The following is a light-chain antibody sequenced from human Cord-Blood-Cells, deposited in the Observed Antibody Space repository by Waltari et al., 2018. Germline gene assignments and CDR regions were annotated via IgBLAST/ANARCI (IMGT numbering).Light chain of an antibody. J-gene: IGLJ1*01. CDR1: RRAVGRQNL. CDR3: CSYAGSSTYV. Sequence: QSALTQPASVSGSPGQSITNPSTGTRRAVGRQNLASWYQQHPGKAPKLIIYEGSKRPSGVSNRFSGSKSGNTASLTISGLQAEDEADYYCCSYAGSSTYVFGTGTKVTVL. V-gene: IGLV2-23*01. CDR2: EGS.